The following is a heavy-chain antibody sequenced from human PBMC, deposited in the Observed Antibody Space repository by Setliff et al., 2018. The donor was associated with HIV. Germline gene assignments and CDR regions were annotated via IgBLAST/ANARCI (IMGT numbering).Heavy chain of an antibody. V-gene: IGHV3-23*01. CDR3: AKDYTTTFWEYNWFDL. Sequence: GGSLRLSCEASGFTFRKYWMHWVRQAPGKGLEWVSGINGDGDSTYYADSVKGRFTVSRDNSKDTLTLQMNDLRAEDTGLYYCAKDYTTTFWEYNWFDLWGQGTLVTVSS. CDR2: INGDGDST. J-gene: IGHJ5*02. D-gene: IGHD3-3*01. CDR1: GFTFRKYW.